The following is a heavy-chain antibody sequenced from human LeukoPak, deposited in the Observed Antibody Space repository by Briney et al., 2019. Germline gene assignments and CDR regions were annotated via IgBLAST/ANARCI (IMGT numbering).Heavy chain of an antibody. D-gene: IGHD4-17*01. Sequence: GGSLRLSCAASGFTFRDSFMSWIRQAPGKGLQWLAYINGSGTNLYYADAVRGRFTISRDNAKNSLYLQMNSLRADDTAIYYCARRDYDSYFDYWGQGTLVTVSS. CDR2: INGSGTNL. V-gene: IGHV3-11*04. J-gene: IGHJ4*02. CDR1: GFTFRDSF. CDR3: ARRDYDSYFDY.